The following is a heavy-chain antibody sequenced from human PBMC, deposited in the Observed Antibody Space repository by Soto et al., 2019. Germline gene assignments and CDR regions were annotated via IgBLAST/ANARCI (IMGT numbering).Heavy chain of an antibody. D-gene: IGHD2-21*01. V-gene: IGHV1-69*06. J-gene: IGHJ5*02. CDR3: ARDHVAIKTEAGRSGWFDP. Sequence: QVQLVQSGAEVKKPGSSVNVSCKASGGTCKTYVITWVRQAPGQGLEWMGGIIPLFGTTTYAPKFQGRVTISADKSTNTVYMEMSSLRSDDTAVYYCARDHVAIKTEAGRSGWFDPWGQGTLVTVSS. CDR2: IIPLFGTT. CDR1: GGTCKTYV.